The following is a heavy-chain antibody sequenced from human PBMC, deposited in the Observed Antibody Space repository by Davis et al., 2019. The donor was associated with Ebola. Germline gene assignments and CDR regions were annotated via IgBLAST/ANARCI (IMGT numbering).Heavy chain of an antibody. D-gene: IGHD2-2*02. CDR2: IYDSGIT. CDR3: ARLTVVVEPAAIVWFGP. CDR1: GGSIRSSNW. Sequence: MPSETLSLTCAVSGGSIRSSNWWSWVRQPPGKGLEWIGEIYDSGITNYNPSLKSRVTMSLDKSKNQFSLKLKSVTAADTALYYCARLTVVVEPAAIVWFGPWGQGTLVTVSS. V-gene: IGHV4-4*02. J-gene: IGHJ5*02.